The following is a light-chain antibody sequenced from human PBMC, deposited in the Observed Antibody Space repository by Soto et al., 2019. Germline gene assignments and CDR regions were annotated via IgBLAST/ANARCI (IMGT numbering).Light chain of an antibody. CDR1: HTISSW. Sequence: QMTQSPSTLSGSVGDRVTITCRASHTISSWLAWYQQKPGKAPKLLIYAASSLQSGVPARFSGSGSGTDFTLTISSLQPEDFATYYCQQSDSTPWTFGQGTKVDIK. CDR2: AAS. V-gene: IGKV1-39*01. CDR3: QQSDSTPWT. J-gene: IGKJ1*01.